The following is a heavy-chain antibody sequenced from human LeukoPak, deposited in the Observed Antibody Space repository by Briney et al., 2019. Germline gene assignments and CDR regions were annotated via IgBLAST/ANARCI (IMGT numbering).Heavy chain of an antibody. CDR1: GFTFSSYA. Sequence: GGSLRLSCAASGFTFSSYAMHWVRQAPGKGLEWVAFIRYDGSNKYYADSVKGRFTISRDNSKNTLYLQMNSLRAEDTAVYYCAKGLFGGSYSSFDYWGQGTLVTVSS. D-gene: IGHD1-26*01. CDR3: AKGLFGGSYSSFDY. CDR2: IRYDGSNK. V-gene: IGHV3-30*02. J-gene: IGHJ4*02.